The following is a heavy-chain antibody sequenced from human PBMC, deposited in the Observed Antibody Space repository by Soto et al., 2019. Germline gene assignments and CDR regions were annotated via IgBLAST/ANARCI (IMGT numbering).Heavy chain of an antibody. CDR2: IYYSGST. CDR1: GGSISSYY. J-gene: IGHJ4*02. CDR3: ARDFDDSSGYYLGY. V-gene: IGHV4-59*08. Sequence: SETLSLTCTVSGGSISSYYWSWVRQPPGKGLEWIGYIYYSGSTNYNPSLKSRVTISVDTSKNQFSLKLSSVTAADTAVYYCARDFDDSSGYYLGYWGQGTLVTVS. D-gene: IGHD3-22*01.